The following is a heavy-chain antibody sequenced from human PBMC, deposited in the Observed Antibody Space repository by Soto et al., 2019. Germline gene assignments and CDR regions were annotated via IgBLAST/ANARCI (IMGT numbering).Heavy chain of an antibody. Sequence: GESLKISCKGSGYSFTSYWIGWVRQMPGKGLEWMGIIYPGDSDTRYSPSFQGQVTISANKSISTAYLQWSSLKASDTAMYYCSRSYYDFWSGYSTKYYYYYYYMDVWGKGTTVTVSS. J-gene: IGHJ6*03. CDR2: IYPGDSDT. D-gene: IGHD3-3*01. CDR1: GYSFTSYW. V-gene: IGHV5-51*01. CDR3: SRSYYDFWSGYSTKYYYYYYYMDV.